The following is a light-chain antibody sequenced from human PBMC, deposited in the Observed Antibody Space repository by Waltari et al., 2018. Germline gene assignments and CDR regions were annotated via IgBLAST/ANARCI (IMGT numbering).Light chain of an antibody. J-gene: IGKJ1*01. CDR3: QQYNKWPT. CDR1: QSVSSN. Sequence: EIVMTQSPATLSVSPGDSATLSCKASQSVSSNLAWYQQKPGQAPRLLIYGASTRATGIPAKFSGSGSGTDFTLTISSLQSEDFAVYYCQQYNKWPTFGQGTKVEIK. V-gene: IGKV3-15*01. CDR2: GAS.